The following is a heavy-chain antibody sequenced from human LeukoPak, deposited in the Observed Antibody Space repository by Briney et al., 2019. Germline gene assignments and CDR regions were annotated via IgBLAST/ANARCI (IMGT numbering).Heavy chain of an antibody. V-gene: IGHV1-2*02. CDR3: GSGADIVSRITDYYFDY. Sequence: ASVKVSCKTSGYTFTHLHWVRQAPGQGLEWMGWINPNSGGTNYAQDFQGRVTMTRDTSISTAYMELSRLRSDDTAVYYCGSGADIVSRITDYYFDYWGQGTLVTVSS. CDR1: GYTFTH. CDR2: INPNSGGT. J-gene: IGHJ4*02. D-gene: IGHD5/OR15-5a*01.